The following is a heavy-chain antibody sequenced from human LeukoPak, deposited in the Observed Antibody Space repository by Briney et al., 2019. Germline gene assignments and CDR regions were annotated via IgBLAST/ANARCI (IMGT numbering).Heavy chain of an antibody. D-gene: IGHD2-2*01. CDR2: IKQDGSEE. CDR1: GFKYASYL. CDR3: ARYYPLREVVPEARAHYYYYYGMDV. V-gene: IGHV3-7*01. J-gene: IGHJ6*02. Sequence: GGSVRLFCAASGFKYASYLMMWLRQATGKGVVWLANIKQDGSEEDHVASVKGRFTMSRDNARDSLYLQMIGLRAEDTAVYYCARYYPLREVVPEARAHYYYYYGMDVWGQGTTVTVSS.